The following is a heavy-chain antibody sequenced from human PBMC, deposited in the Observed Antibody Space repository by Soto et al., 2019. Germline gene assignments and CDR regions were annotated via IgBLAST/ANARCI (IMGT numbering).Heavy chain of an antibody. D-gene: IGHD2-8*01. V-gene: IGHV4-31*03. Sequence: PSETLSLTCTVSGGSISSGGYYWSWIRQHPGKGLEWIGYIYYSGSTYYNPSLKSRVTISVDTSKNQFSLRLSSVTAADTAVYYCARAPHKPDTNPFYYFDYWGQGTLVTVSS. CDR1: GGSISSGGYY. CDR2: IYYSGST. J-gene: IGHJ4*02. CDR3: ARAPHKPDTNPFYYFDY.